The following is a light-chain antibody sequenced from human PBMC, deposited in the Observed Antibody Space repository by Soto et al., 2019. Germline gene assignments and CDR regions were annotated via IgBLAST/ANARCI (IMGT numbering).Light chain of an antibody. V-gene: IGLV1-40*01. CDR3: QSYDSSLSGRYV. J-gene: IGLJ1*01. CDR1: SPNIGAGYD. Sequence: QSVLTQPPSVSGAPGQRVTISCTGSSPNIGAGYDVHWYQQLPGTAPKLLIYGNSNRPSGVPDRFSGSKSGPSASLAITGLQAEDEADYYCQSYDSSLSGRYVFGTGTKVTVL. CDR2: GNS.